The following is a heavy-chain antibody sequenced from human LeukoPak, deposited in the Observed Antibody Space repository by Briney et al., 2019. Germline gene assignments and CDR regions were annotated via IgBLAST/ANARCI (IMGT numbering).Heavy chain of an antibody. D-gene: IGHD2-2*01. CDR3: ARDSSTYYFDY. CDR2: VNTDGSTT. J-gene: IGHJ4*02. Sequence: PGGSLRLSCAASGFTFSSYWMHWVRRAPGKGLVWVSRVNTDGSTTTYADSVKGRFAISRDNAKNTLYLQMNSLRAEDTAVYYCARDSSTYYFDYWGQGTLATVSS. V-gene: IGHV3-74*01. CDR1: GFTFSSYW.